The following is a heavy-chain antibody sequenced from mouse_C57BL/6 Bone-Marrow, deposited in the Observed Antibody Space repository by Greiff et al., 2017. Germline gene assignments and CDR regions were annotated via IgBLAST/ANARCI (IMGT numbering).Heavy chain of an antibody. D-gene: IGHD1-1*01. CDR1: GFNIKDYY. CDR3: TRSLIYFGTNY. Sequence: EVQLQQPGAELVKPGASVTLSCTASGFNIKDYYIHWVKQRTEQGLEWIGRIDPEDGETKYAPKFQDKATITADTSSNTASLKLSSLTSEDSAVYYCTRSLIYFGTNYWGQGTTLTVSS. V-gene: IGHV14-2*01. CDR2: IDPEDGET. J-gene: IGHJ2*01.